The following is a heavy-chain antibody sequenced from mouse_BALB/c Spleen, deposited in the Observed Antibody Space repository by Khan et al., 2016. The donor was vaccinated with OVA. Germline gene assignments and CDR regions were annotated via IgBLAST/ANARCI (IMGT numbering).Heavy chain of an antibody. CDR2: IWGEGNT. J-gene: IGHJ4*01. CDR1: GFSLTTYG. V-gene: IGHV2-3*01. D-gene: IGHD2-1*01. CDR3: AKAFYSHYDAMDY. Sequence: VQLQESGPDLVAPSQSLSITCTVSGFSLTTYGVTWVSQPPGKGLEWLGVIWGEGNTDYHSALITRLSISKDNSESQASLIQISIQTDDTATYYCAKAFYSHYDAMDYWGQGTSATVSS.